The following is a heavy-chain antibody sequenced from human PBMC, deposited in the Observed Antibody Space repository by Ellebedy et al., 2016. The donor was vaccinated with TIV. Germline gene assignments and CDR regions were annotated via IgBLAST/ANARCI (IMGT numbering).Heavy chain of an antibody. CDR2: ISYDGSNK. D-gene: IGHD4-17*01. V-gene: IGHV3-30*04. Sequence: GGSLRLSXAASGFTFSSYAMHWVRQAPGKGLEWVAVISYDGSNKYYADSVKGRFTISRDNSKNTLYLQMNSLRAEDTAVYYCARDTRLRVPTGNADYWGQGTLVTVSS. J-gene: IGHJ4*02. CDR1: GFTFSSYA. CDR3: ARDTRLRVPTGNADY.